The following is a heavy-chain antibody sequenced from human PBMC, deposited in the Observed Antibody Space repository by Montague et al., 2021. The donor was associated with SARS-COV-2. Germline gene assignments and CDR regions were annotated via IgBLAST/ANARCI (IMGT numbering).Heavy chain of an antibody. CDR2: IWYDGSNK. CDR1: GFTFSSYG. CDR3: ARGLAVAWREYFQH. V-gene: IGHV3-33*01. J-gene: IGHJ1*01. Sequence: SLRLSCAASGFTFSSYGMHWVRQAPGKGLEWVAVIWYDGSNKYYADSVKGRFTISRDNSKNTLYLQMSSLRAEDTAVYYCARGLAVAWREYFQHWGQGTLVTVSS. D-gene: IGHD6-19*01.